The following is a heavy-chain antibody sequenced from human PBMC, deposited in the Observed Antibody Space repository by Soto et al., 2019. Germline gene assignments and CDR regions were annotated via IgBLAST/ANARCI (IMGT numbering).Heavy chain of an antibody. CDR3: ARGDTVITPFDY. Sequence: QLQLQESGSGLVKPSQTLSLTCAVSGDSISSGGYSWSWIRQPPGKGLEWIGFIYHSGSTYYNPSLKSRVTISVDRSKNQFSLKLTSLTAADTAIYYCARGDTVITPFDYWGQGTLVTVSS. D-gene: IGHD5-18*01. CDR1: GDSISSGGYS. J-gene: IGHJ4*02. CDR2: IYHSGST. V-gene: IGHV4-30-2*01.